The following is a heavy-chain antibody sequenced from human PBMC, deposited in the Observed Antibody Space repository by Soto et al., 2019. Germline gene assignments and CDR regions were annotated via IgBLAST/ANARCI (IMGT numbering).Heavy chain of an antibody. Sequence: QVQLLQSGAEVKKPGASVRISCMASGFTFTNSYMHWVRQDPGQGLEWVGLINPSAGSTRYAQQFQGRVTMTRDKSTSTVYMELSSLTSGDTAVYYCARGEFNLYDPGFDYWGQGTLVSVSS. J-gene: IGHJ4*02. V-gene: IGHV1-46*01. CDR1: GFTFTNSY. CDR3: ARGEFNLYDPGFDY. D-gene: IGHD1-20*01. CDR2: INPSAGST.